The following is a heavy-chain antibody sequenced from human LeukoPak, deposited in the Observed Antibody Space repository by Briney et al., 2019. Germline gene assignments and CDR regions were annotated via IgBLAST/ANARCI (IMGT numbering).Heavy chain of an antibody. J-gene: IGHJ4*02. Sequence: VASVKVSCKASGYTFTGYFMHWVRQAPGQELEWMGWINPNSGNTKYAQNFQGRVTMTRDTSISTAYMELTRLRSDDTAVYYCVTLLSNAAFDYWGQGTLVAVSS. D-gene: IGHD6-25*01. CDR1: GYTFTGYF. CDR2: INPNSGNT. V-gene: IGHV1-2*02. CDR3: VTLLSNAAFDY.